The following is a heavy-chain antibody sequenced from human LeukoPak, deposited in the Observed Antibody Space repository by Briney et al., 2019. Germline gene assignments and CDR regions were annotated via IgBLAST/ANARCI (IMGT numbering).Heavy chain of an antibody. J-gene: IGHJ4*02. V-gene: IGHV1-18*01. CDR3: ARTYYYSSGTYSVY. D-gene: IGHD3-10*01. CDR2: ITASNGNT. Sequence: ASVRVSCKASGCTFTNYGITWVRQAPGQGLEWMGWITASNGNTDYAPKFQGRVTMTTDTSTNTAYMELKSLRSDDTALYYCARTYYYSSGTYSVYWGQGTLVTVSS. CDR1: GCTFTNYG.